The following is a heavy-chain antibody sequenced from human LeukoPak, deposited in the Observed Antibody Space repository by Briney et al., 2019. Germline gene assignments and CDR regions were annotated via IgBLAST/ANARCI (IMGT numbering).Heavy chain of an antibody. CDR1: GFTFRSYG. CDR2: IKQDGSDK. V-gene: IGHV3-7*01. D-gene: IGHD3-9*01. J-gene: IGHJ6*02. Sequence: GGSLRLSCAASGFTFRSYGMHWVRQAPGKGLEWVATIKQDGSDKYYLDSVKGRFTISRDNAKNTLYLQMNTLRVEDTAVYYCTRDLMDYDVSTGLHHYYMDVWGQGTTVTVSS. CDR3: TRDLMDYDVSTGLHHYYMDV.